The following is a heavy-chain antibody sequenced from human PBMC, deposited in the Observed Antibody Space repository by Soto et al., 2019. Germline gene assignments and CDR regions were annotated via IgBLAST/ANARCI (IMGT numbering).Heavy chain of an antibody. Sequence: GGSLRLSCAASGFTFSSFGMHWVRQAPDKGLQWVAVISYDGSDKYYADSVKGRFTISRDDSTNTMYLQMNSLRPEDTAVYYCARDAPPLAYYYDTNWFDPWGQGTLVTVSS. D-gene: IGHD3-22*01. CDR3: ARDAPPLAYYYDTNWFDP. V-gene: IGHV3-30*03. CDR2: ISYDGSDK. J-gene: IGHJ5*02. CDR1: GFTFSSFG.